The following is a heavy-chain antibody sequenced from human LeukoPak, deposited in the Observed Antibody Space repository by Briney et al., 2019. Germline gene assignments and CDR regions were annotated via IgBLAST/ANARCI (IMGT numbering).Heavy chain of an antibody. D-gene: IGHD4-17*01. J-gene: IGHJ4*02. CDR3: ARLRVSDYGPTQFDY. Sequence: SETLSLTCAVSGDSISSGYYWGWIRQPPGKGLEWIGSIYHSGSTYYNPSLKSRVTISVDTSKNQFSLKLSSVTAADTAVYYCARLRVSDYGPTQFDYWGQGTLVTVSP. CDR2: IYHSGST. CDR1: GDSISSGYY. V-gene: IGHV4-38-2*01.